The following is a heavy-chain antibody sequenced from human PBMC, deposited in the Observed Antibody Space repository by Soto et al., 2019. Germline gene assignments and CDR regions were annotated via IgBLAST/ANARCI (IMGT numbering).Heavy chain of an antibody. J-gene: IGHJ4*02. D-gene: IGHD5-12*01. CDR3: AKRRDGYNAGLFDY. CDR2: ISGSGGAT. V-gene: IGHV3-23*01. Sequence: LRLSCATSGFTFSSYAMSWVRQAPGKGLEWVSTISGSGGATLYADSVEGRFTISRDNSKNTLFLQMNSPRDEDTALYYCAKRRDGYNAGLFDYWGQGTLVTVSS. CDR1: GFTFSSYA.